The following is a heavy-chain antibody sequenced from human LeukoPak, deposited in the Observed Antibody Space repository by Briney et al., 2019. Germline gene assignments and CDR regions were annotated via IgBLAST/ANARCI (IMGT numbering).Heavy chain of an antibody. J-gene: IGHJ4*02. CDR3: ARAYMTATRHFDS. V-gene: IGHV1-46*01. D-gene: IGHD2-21*02. Sequence: GASVKVSCKASGYIFTSYAMHWVRRAPGQGLEWMGIINPSGGTTNYAQKFQGRVTITVDASTSTAYMELSSLRSEDTAVYYCARAYMTATRHFDSWGQGTLVTVSS. CDR1: GYIFTSYA. CDR2: INPSGGTT.